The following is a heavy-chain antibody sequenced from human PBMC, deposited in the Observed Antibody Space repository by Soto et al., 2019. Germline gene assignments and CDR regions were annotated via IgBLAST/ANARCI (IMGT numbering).Heavy chain of an antibody. CDR1: GGSISSGGYS. CDR2: IYHSGST. Sequence: QLQLQESGSGLVKPSQTLSLTCAVSGGSISSGGYSWSWIRQPPGKGLEWIGYIYHSGSTYYNPSLKSRVTISVDRVKNPFHLKLSSVTPADPAVYYCARFYGDYVNWFDPWGQGTLVTVSS. CDR3: ARFYGDYVNWFDP. D-gene: IGHD4-17*01. J-gene: IGHJ5*02. V-gene: IGHV4-30-2*01.